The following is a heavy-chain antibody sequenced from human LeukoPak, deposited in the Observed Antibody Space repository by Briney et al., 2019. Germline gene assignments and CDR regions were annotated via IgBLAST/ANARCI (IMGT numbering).Heavy chain of an antibody. D-gene: IGHD3-22*01. CDR2: ISWDGTT. CDR1: GFIFGDYT. Sequence: GGSLRLSCAASGFIFGDYTMHWVRQAPGKTLEWVSLISWDGTTYYTDSLKGRFTISRDNSKNSLYLQMDTLRSEDTAFYYCVKDLSYESSGSGFDQWGQGTLVTVSS. V-gene: IGHV3-43*01. CDR3: VKDLSYESSGSGFDQ. J-gene: IGHJ4*02.